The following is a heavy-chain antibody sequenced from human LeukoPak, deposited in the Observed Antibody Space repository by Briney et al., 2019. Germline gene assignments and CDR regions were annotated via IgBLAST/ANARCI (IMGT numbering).Heavy chain of an antibody. J-gene: IGHJ5*02. CDR2: ISAYNGNT. Sequence: ASVKVSCKASGYTFTSYGISWVRQAPGQGLEWMGWISAYNGNTNYAQKLQGRVTMTTDTSTSTAYMELRSLRSDAGAVYYCARFDTMVRGGPVDRWFDPWGQGTLVSVSS. CDR1: GYTFTSYG. CDR3: ARFDTMVRGGPVDRWFDP. D-gene: IGHD3-10*01. V-gene: IGHV1-18*04.